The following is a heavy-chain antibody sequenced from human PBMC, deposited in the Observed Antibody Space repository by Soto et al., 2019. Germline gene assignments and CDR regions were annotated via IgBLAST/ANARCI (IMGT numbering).Heavy chain of an antibody. J-gene: IGHJ3*02. V-gene: IGHV1-2*02. CDR3: ARDFSLWGAFDI. CDR2: INPNSGGT. CDR1: GYTLTGYY. D-gene: IGHD3-16*01. Sequence: ASVKVSCKASGYTLTGYYMHCVRQAPGQGLEWMGWINPNSGGTNYAQKFQGRVTMTRDTSISTAYMELSRLRSDDTAVYCCARDFSLWGAFDIWGQGTMVTVSS.